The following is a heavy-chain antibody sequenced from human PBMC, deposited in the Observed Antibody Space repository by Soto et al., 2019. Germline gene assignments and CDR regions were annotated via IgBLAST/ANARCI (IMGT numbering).Heavy chain of an antibody. V-gene: IGHV3-72*01. CDR1: GFTFSDHY. J-gene: IGHJ4*01. Sequence: EVQLVESGGGLVQPGRSLRLSCAAFGFTFSDHYMDWVRQAPGKGLEWVGRIRNKANSYTTEYAASVKGRFTISRDDSKNSLFLQMFSLKTEDTAIYYCSRAGILTTPYYFDYWGQGTLVTFSS. D-gene: IGHD4-4*01. CDR2: IRNKANSYTT. CDR3: SRAGILTTPYYFDY.